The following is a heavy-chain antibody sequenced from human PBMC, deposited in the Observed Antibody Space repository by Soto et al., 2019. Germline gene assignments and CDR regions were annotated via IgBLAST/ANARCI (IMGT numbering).Heavy chain of an antibody. D-gene: IGHD1-1*01. V-gene: IGHV5-51*01. CDR1: GYSFTTYW. J-gene: IGHJ4*02. Sequence: PGESLKISCKASGYSFTTYWIGWVRQMPGKGLEWMGIIQPGDSNTRYSPSFQGQVTISADKSITTAYLQWSSLKASDTAMYFCARQGPNLEPPAYWGQGTLVTVSS. CDR3: ARQGPNLEPPAY. CDR2: IQPGDSNT.